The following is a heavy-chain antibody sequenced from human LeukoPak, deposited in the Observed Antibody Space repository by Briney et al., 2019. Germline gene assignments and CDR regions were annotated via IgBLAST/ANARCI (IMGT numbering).Heavy chain of an antibody. V-gene: IGHV3-7*05. CDR1: GFTFSDYW. CDR3: AGDPYSSSWSYGMDV. J-gene: IGHJ6*02. D-gene: IGHD6-13*01. Sequence: GGSLRLSCTASGFTFSDYWMSWVRQTPEKGLEWVAHIKQDGSETVYVDSLKGRFTISRDNAQSSLYLQMNSLRAEDTAVYYCAGDPYSSSWSYGMDVWGQGTTVTVSS. CDR2: IKQDGSET.